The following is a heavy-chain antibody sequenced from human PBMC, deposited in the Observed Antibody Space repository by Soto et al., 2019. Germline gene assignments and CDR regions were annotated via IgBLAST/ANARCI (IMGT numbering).Heavy chain of an antibody. CDR2: IVVGSGNT. CDR3: AAPNWNEYYYYGMDV. V-gene: IGHV1-58*01. CDR1: GFTFTSSA. J-gene: IGHJ6*02. D-gene: IGHD1-20*01. Sequence: SVKVSCKASGFTFTSSAVQWVRQARGQRLEWIGWIVVGSGNTNYAQKFQERVTITRDMSTSTAYMELSSLRSEDTAVYYCAAPNWNEYYYYGMDVWGQGTTVTVSS.